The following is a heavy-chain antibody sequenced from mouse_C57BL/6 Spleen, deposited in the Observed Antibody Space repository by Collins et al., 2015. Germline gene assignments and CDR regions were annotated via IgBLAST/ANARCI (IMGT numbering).Heavy chain of an antibody. CDR2: INTYSGVP. J-gene: IGHJ4*01. D-gene: IGHD2-4*01. CDR3: ARPIYYDYDGVFYYAMDY. V-gene: IGHV9-3*01. Sequence: QIQLVQSGPELKKPGETVKISCKASGYTFTTYGMSWVKQAPGKGLKWMGWINTYSGVPTYADDFKGRFAFSLETSASTAYLQINNLKNEDTATYFCARPIYYDYDGVFYYAMDYWGQGTSVTVSS. CDR1: GYTFTTYG.